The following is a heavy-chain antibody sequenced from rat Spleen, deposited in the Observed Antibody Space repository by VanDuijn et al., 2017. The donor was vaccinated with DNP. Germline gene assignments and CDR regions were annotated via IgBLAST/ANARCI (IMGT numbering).Heavy chain of an antibody. J-gene: IGHJ3*01. D-gene: IGHD1-6*01. CDR3: ATHQGVRIITPYNWFAY. CDR1: GFTFSDYY. Sequence: EVQLVESGGGLVQPGRSMKLSCAASGFTFSDYYMAWVRQVPGKGLEWIASITGGGGTTSYPDSVKGRFTISRDNAKNTLYLQMDSLRSEDTATYYCATHQGVRIITPYNWFAYWGQGTLVTVSS. CDR2: ITGGGGTT. V-gene: IGHV5-25*01.